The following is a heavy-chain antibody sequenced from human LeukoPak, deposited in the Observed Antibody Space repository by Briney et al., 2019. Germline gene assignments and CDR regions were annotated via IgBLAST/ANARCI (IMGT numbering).Heavy chain of an antibody. CDR1: GGSISSGGYY. V-gene: IGHV4-31*03. D-gene: IGHD3-3*01. CDR3: ARGMTGDNYDFWSGYYPSDAFDI. CDR2: IYYSGST. Sequence: SQTLSLTCTVSGGSISSGGYYWSWIRQHPGKGLEWIGYIYYSGSTYYNPPLKSRVTISVDTSKNQFSLKLSSVTAADTAVYYCARGMTGDNYDFWSGYYPSDAFDIWGQGTMVTVSS. J-gene: IGHJ3*02.